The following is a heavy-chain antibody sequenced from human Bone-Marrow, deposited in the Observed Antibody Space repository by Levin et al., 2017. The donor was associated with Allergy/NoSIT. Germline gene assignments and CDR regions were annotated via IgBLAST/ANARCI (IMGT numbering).Heavy chain of an antibody. J-gene: IGHJ6*02. CDR2: ISGEGAST. V-gene: IGHV3-23*01. D-gene: IGHD1-1*01. CDR1: GFSFSTYA. Sequence: PGGSLRLSCAASGFSFSTYAMTWVRQSPRNGLEWVSSISGEGASTYYAESVKGRFTISRDNSRNSVFLHMNSLRVEDTALYYCAKDTLASDFYYGMDVWGQGTTVTV. CDR3: AKDTLASDFYYGMDV.